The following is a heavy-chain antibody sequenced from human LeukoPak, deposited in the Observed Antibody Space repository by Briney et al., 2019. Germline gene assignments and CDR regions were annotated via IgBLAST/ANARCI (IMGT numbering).Heavy chain of an antibody. CDR3: AKEKNLRYYFDY. CDR1: GFTFSSYA. CDR2: ISGSGGRT. D-gene: IGHD4-17*01. Sequence: GGSLRLSCGASGFTFSSYAMRWVRQAPGKGLAWVSGISGSGGRTYYADSVKGRFTISRDNSKNTLYLQMNSLRAEDTAVYYCAKEKNLRYYFDYWGQGPLVTVSS. J-gene: IGHJ4*02. V-gene: IGHV3-23*01.